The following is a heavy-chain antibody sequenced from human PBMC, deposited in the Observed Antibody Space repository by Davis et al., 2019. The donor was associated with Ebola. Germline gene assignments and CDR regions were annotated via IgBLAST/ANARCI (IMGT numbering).Heavy chain of an antibody. CDR1: GGTFSSSA. D-gene: IGHD6-13*01. CDR2: NIPIFGTA. CDR3: ARGGGSSSWYALEWYLDL. J-gene: IGHJ2*01. V-gene: IGHV1-69*13. Sequence: SVKVSCKASGGTFSSSATSRARLVSGQAPEWMGGNIPIFGTANYAQKFQGRVTNTADESTSTAYKELSSLGSEEPAVYYCARGGGSSSWYALEWYLDLWGRGTLVTVSS.